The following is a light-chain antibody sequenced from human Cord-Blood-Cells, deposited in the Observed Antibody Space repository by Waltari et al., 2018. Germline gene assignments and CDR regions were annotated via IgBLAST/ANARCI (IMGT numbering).Light chain of an antibody. J-gene: IGKJ3*01. Sequence: EIVFTQSPATLSFSPGERATLSCRARQSVSSYLAWYQQKPGQAPRLLIYDASNRATGIPARFSGSGSGTDFTLTISSLEPEDFAVYYCQQRSNWPPGFTFGPGTKVDIK. CDR1: QSVSSY. CDR2: DAS. V-gene: IGKV3-11*01. CDR3: QQRSNWPPGFT.